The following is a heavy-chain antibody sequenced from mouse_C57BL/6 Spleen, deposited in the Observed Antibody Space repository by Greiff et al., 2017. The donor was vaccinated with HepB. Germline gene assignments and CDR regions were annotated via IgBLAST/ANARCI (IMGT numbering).Heavy chain of an antibody. CDR1: GFSLTSYG. D-gene: IGHD2-5*01. V-gene: IGHV2-2*01. Sequence: VQLQQSGPGLVQPSQSLSITCTVSGFSLTSYGVHWVRQSPGKGLEWLGVIWSGGSTDYNAAFISRLSISKDNSKSQVFFKMNSLQADDTAIYYCARNAYSRIYAMDYWGQGTSVTVSS. CDR3: ARNAYSRIYAMDY. CDR2: IWSGGST. J-gene: IGHJ4*01.